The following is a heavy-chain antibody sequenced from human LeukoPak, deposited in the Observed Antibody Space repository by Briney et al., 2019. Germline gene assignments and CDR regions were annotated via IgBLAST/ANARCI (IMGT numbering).Heavy chain of an antibody. Sequence: GGSLRLSCAASGFTLSTYWMSWVRQAPGEVLEWVANINQDGREKHSVDSVKGRFTISRDNAKNSLYLQMNSLRAEDTAVYYCARDYTYYYDDSGPHYYFDYWGQGTLVTVSS. V-gene: IGHV3-7*04. D-gene: IGHD3-22*01. CDR3: ARDYTYYYDDSGPHYYFDY. CDR1: GFTLSTYW. CDR2: INQDGREK. J-gene: IGHJ4*02.